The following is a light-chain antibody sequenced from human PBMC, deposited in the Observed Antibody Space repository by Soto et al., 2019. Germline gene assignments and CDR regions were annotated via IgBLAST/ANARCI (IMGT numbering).Light chain of an antibody. CDR3: QQYGSSPRFT. CDR1: QSVSSSY. V-gene: IGKV3-20*01. CDR2: GAS. Sequence: EIVLTQSPGTLSLYLGERATLSCRASQSVSSSYLAWYQQKPGQAPRLLIYGASSRATGIPDRFSGSGSGTDFTLTISRLEPEDFAVYYCQQYGSSPRFTFGPGTKVDIK. J-gene: IGKJ3*01.